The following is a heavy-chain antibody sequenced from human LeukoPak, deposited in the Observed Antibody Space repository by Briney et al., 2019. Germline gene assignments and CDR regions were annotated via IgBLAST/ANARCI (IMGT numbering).Heavy chain of an antibody. CDR3: ARTITSTVTTGYFDP. CDR2: IYTSGST. V-gene: IGHV4-61*02. D-gene: IGHD4-17*01. J-gene: IGHJ5*02. CDR1: GGSISSGSYY. Sequence: SETLSLTCTVSGGSISSGSYYWSWIRQPARKGLEWIGRIYTSGSTNYNPSLKSRVTISVDTSKNQFSLKLSSVTAADTAVYYCARTITSTVTTGYFDPWGQGTLVTVSS.